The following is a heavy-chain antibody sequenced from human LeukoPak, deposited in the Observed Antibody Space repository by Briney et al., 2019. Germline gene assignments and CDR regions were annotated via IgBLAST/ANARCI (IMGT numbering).Heavy chain of an antibody. CDR1: GYTFTAQY. D-gene: IGHD2-21*01. CDR2: INPNNGDT. V-gene: IGHV1-2*02. CDR3: ASYPRSIPTPPFNF. J-gene: IGHJ4*02. Sequence: ASVKVSCKASGYTFTAQYMHWVRQAPGQGLEWMGWINPNNGDTKYAQSFLGRVTMTRDTSTTAYMELSSLRSDDTAVYFCASYPRSIPTPPFNFWGQGTLVTVSS.